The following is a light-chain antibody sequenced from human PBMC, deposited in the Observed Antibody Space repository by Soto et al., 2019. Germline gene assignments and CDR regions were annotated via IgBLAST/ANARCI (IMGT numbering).Light chain of an antibody. J-gene: IGLJ2*01. CDR1: SSDVGGYNY. CDR3: GSYRSSSTPVV. CDR2: DVT. Sequence: QSALTQPASVSGSPGQSITISCTGTSSDVGGYNYVSWYQQHPGKAPKLMIYDVTNRPSGVSNRFSGSKSGNTASLTISGLQAEDEADYYCGSYRSSSTPVVFGGGIKLTVL. V-gene: IGLV2-14*01.